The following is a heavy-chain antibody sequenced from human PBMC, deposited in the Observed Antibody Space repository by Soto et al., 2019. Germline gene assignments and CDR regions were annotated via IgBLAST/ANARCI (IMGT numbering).Heavy chain of an antibody. CDR3: AKSGLRDRPYYYFDY. V-gene: IGHV3-23*01. D-gene: IGHD2-15*01. Sequence: SLRLSCAASGFTFSSYAMSWVRQAPGKGLEWVSAISGSGGSTYYADSVKGRFTISRDNSKNTLYLQMNSLRAEDTAVYYCAKSGLRDRPYYYFDYWGQVTLVTVYS. CDR2: ISGSGGST. CDR1: GFTFSSYA. J-gene: IGHJ4*02.